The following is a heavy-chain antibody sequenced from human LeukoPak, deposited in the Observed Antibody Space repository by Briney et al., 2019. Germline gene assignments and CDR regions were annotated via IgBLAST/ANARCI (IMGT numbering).Heavy chain of an antibody. CDR2: ISAYNGNT. D-gene: IGHD3-10*01. V-gene: IGHV1-18*01. CDR1: GYTFTSYG. J-gene: IGHJ4*02. CDR3: ARVALLWFGELDPLDY. Sequence: ASVKVSCKASGYTFTSYGISWVRQAPGQGLEWMGWISAYNGNTNYAQKLQGRVTTTTDTSTSTAYMELRSLRSDDTAVYYCARVALLWFGELDPLDYWGQGTLVTVSS.